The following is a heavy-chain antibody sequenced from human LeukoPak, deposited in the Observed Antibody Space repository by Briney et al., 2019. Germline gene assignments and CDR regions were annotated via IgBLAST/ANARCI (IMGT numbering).Heavy chain of an antibody. CDR3: TRELGWLPFDY. CDR2: IRSKAYGGTT. CDR1: GFTFSSYA. V-gene: IGHV3-49*04. J-gene: IGHJ4*02. D-gene: IGHD4-23*01. Sequence: GGSLRLSCAASGFTFSSYAMSWVRQAPGKGLEWVGFIRSKAYGGTTEYAASVKGRFTISRDDSKSIAYLQMNSLKTEDTAVYYCTRELGWLPFDYWGQGTLVTVSS.